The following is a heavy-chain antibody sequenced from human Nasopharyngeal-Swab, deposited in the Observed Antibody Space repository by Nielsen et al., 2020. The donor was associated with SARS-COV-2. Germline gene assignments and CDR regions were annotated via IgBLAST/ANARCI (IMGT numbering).Heavy chain of an antibody. D-gene: IGHD2-15*01. CDR2: VWVDGSSK. Sequence: WIRQPPGKGLEWVAVVWVDGSSKYYADSVKGRFTISRDNSKNTLYPQMNSLRAEDTAVYYCAKGSRGYCSGGSCYLYYFDYWGQGTLVTVSS. V-gene: IGHV3-33*06. CDR3: AKGSRGYCSGGSCYLYYFDY. J-gene: IGHJ4*02.